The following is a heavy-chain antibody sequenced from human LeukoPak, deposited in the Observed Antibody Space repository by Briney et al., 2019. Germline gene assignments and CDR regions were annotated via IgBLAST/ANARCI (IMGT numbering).Heavy chain of an antibody. CDR1: GVTFSSYW. J-gene: IGHJ4*02. CDR3: ARGRRGLYFDY. CDR2: IKQDGSEK. V-gene: IGHV3-7*01. Sequence: PGGSLRLSCAASGVTFSSYWMSWVRQAPGKGLEWVANIKQDGSEKYYVDSVKGRFAISRDNAKNSLYLQMNSLRAEDTAVYYCARGRRGLYFDYWGQGTLVTVSS. D-gene: IGHD3-10*01.